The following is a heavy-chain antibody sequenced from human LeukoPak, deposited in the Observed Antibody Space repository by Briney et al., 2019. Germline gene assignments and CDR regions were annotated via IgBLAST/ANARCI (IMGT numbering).Heavy chain of an antibody. CDR1: GFTFSSYA. J-gene: IGHJ4*02. V-gene: IGHV3-23*01. Sequence: PGGSLRLSCAASGFTFSSYAMSWVRQAPGKGLEWVSAISGSGGSTYYADSVKGQFTISIDNSKNTLYLQMNSLRAEDTAVYYCAKDSYYYDSSGLRHAMDYWGQGTLVTVSS. CDR2: ISGSGGST. CDR3: AKDSYYYDSSGLRHAMDY. D-gene: IGHD3-22*01.